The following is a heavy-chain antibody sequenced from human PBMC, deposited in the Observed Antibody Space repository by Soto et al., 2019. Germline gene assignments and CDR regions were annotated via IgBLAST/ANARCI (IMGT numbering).Heavy chain of an antibody. CDR1: GFRFSNYW. J-gene: IGHJ4*02. CDR2: IRQDGVEK. CDR3: ARDRGVERFDF. D-gene: IGHD3-10*01. Sequence: EVQLVESGGGLVQPGGSLRLSCATSGFRFSNYWMSWVRQAPGKRPEWVANIRQDGVEKYYVGSVRGRFTISRDNANSSLYLQMNSLRAEDTALYYCARDRGVERFDFWGQGTLVTVSS. V-gene: IGHV3-7*01.